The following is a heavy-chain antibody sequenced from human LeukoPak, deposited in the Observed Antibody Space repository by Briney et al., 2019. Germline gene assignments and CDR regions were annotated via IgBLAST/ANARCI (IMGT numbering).Heavy chain of an antibody. CDR2: IYHSGST. D-gene: IGHD2-2*02. Sequence: SQTLSLTCAVSGGSISSGSYSWSWIRQPPGKGLEWIGYIYHSGSTYYNPSLKSRVTISVDRSKNQFSLKLSSVTAADTAVYYCARDWSKVVVPAAIPTRYYYYYMDVWGKGTTVTVSS. J-gene: IGHJ6*03. CDR3: ARDWSKVVVPAAIPTRYYYYYMDV. V-gene: IGHV4-30-2*01. CDR1: GGSISSGSYS.